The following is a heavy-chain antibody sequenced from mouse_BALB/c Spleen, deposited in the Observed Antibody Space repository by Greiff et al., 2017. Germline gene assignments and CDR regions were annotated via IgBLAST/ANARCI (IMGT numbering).Heavy chain of an antibody. CDR2: IYPGDGDT. V-gene: IGHV1-80*01. CDR1: GYAFSSYW. D-gene: IGHD2-3*01. CDR3: AKRNGYYAYFDY. Sequence: QVQLQQSGAELVRPGSSVKISCKASGYAFSSYWMNWVKQRPGQGLEWIGQIYPGDGDTNYNGKFKGKATLTADKSSSTAYMQLSSLTSEDSAVYFCAKRNGYYAYFDYWGQGTTLTVSS. J-gene: IGHJ2*01.